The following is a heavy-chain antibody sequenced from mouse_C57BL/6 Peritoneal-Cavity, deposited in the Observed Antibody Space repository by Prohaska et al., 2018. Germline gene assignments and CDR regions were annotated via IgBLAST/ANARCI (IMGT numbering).Heavy chain of an antibody. CDR1: GIVFSRYW. CDR3: ASSNSYAMDY. J-gene: IGHJ4*01. D-gene: IGHD2-5*01. Sequence: EVKLLQSGGGLVQPGGSLKLSCAASGIVFSRYWMSWVRRAQGKGLEWIGEINPDSSTINYAPSLKDKFIISRDNAKNTLYLQMSKVRSEDTALYYCASSNSYAMDYWGQGTSVTVSS. CDR2: INPDSSTI. V-gene: IGHV4-1*01.